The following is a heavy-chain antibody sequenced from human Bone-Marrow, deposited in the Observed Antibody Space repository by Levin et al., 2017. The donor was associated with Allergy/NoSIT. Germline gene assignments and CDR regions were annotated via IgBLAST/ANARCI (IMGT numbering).Heavy chain of an antibody. CDR1: GYRFTSYY. Sequence: GESLKISCAASGYRFTSYYVSWVRQMPGKGLEWMGRIDPSDSKTTYSPSFQGHVTISADKSVSTAYLQWSAVKASDTAMYYCARRVGGLDDWGQGTLVTVSS. CDR2: IDPSDSKT. J-gene: IGHJ4*02. V-gene: IGHV5-10-1*01. CDR3: ARRVGGLDD. D-gene: IGHD3/OR15-3a*01.